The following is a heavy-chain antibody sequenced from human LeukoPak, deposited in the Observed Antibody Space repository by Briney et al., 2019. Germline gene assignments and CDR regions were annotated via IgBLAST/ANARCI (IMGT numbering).Heavy chain of an antibody. J-gene: IGHJ4*02. V-gene: IGHV4-59*11. Sequence: SETLSLTCTVSGGSISSPYWTWIRQPPGKGLEWIGYIYYSGSTNYNPSLKSRVTISVDTSKNQFSLKLSSVTAADTAVYYCARTIEYLFDYWGQGTLVTVSS. D-gene: IGHD2/OR15-2a*01. CDR1: GGSISSPY. CDR3: ARTIEYLFDY. CDR2: IYYSGST.